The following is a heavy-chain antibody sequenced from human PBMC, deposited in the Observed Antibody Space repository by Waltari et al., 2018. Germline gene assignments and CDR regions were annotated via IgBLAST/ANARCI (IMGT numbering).Heavy chain of an antibody. D-gene: IGHD2-21*02. J-gene: IGHJ4*02. CDR3: ARVVFTADYYFDY. Sequence: QVQLKESGPGLLRPSGPLSLTCGASGASISSDHWWAWVRQSPGKGLEWIGEIYHTGPTNYNPSLKSRLTMLVDKSANQFSLQLTSVTAADTGVYYCARVVFTADYYFDYWGQGTPVTVSS. V-gene: IGHV4-4*02. CDR1: GASISSDHW. CDR2: IYHTGPT.